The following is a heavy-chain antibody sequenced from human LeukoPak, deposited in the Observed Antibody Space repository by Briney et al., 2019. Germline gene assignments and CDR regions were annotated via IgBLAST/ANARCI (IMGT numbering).Heavy chain of an antibody. CDR2: MNPNSGNT. V-gene: IGHV1-8*01. D-gene: IGHD6-13*01. CDR1: GYTFTSYD. J-gene: IGHJ4*02. CDR3: ARVGIAAAGDDLGY. Sequence: ASVKVSCKASGYTFTSYDINWVRQATGQGLEWMGWMNPNSGNTGYAQKFQGRVTMTRNTSISTAYMELNSLRSEDTAVHYCARVGIAAAGDDLGYWGQGTLVTVSS.